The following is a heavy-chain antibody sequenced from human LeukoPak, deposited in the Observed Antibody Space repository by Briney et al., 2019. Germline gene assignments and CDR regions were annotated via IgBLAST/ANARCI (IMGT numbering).Heavy chain of an antibody. CDR3: AKDVGMVRGSRVDY. CDR1: GFSFSLYG. D-gene: IGHD3-10*01. V-gene: IGHV3-30*18. Sequence: PGWSLTVSCAACGFSFSLYGMHWVRQAPGKGLEWVTIISYDGSDKDYADSVKGRFTISRDNSNNTLYLQMNSLRAEDTALYYCAKDVGMVRGSRVDYWGHGTLVTVSS. J-gene: IGHJ4*01. CDR2: ISYDGSDK.